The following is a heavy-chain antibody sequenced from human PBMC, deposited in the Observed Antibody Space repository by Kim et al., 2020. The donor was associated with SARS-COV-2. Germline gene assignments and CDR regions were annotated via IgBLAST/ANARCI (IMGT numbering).Heavy chain of an antibody. CDR3: AGKNLVSSNGLFYYGMDV. CDR1: GGSISSYY. CDR2: IYYSGST. J-gene: IGHJ6*02. D-gene: IGHD2-8*01. V-gene: IGHV4-59*13. Sequence: SETLSLTCTVSGGSISSYYWSWIRQPPGKGLEWIGYIYYSGSTNYNHSLKSRVTISVDTCKNQFSLKLSSVTAADTAVYYCAGKNLVSSNGLFYYGMDVWGQGTTVTVSS.